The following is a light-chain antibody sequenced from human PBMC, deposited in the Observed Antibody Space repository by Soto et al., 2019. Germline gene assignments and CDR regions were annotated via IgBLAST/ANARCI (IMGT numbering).Light chain of an antibody. J-gene: IGLJ3*02. CDR3: SSYTTKKTRV. CDR2: EGT. Sequence: QSALTQPASVSGSPGQSITISCTGTSSDVGAYHYVSWYQQYPGKAPKLLIYEGTNRPSGVSHRFSGSRSGNKASLTISGLQGDDEADYYCSSYTTKKTRVFGGGTKLTVL. V-gene: IGLV2-14*01. CDR1: SSDVGAYHY.